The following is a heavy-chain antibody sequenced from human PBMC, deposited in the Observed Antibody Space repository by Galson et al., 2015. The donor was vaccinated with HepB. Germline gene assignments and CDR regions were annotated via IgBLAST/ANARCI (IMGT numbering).Heavy chain of an antibody. Sequence: TLSLTCAVSGGSISSSNWWTWVRQPPGKGLEWIGEIYHSGGTNYSPSLKSRVTMSVDKSKAQFSLNLRSVAAADTAVYYCASRGRGTGLNYWGQGTLVAVSS. J-gene: IGHJ4*02. CDR1: GGSISSSNW. V-gene: IGHV4-4*02. D-gene: IGHD3/OR15-3a*01. CDR2: IYHSGGT. CDR3: ASRGRGTGLNY.